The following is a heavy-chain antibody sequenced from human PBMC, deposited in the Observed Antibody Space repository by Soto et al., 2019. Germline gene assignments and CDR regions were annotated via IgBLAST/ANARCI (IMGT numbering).Heavy chain of an antibody. Sequence: PGESLKISCKGSGYSFTSYWIGWVRQMPGKGLEWMGIIYPGDSDTRYSPSFQGQVNISADKSISTAYLQWSSLKASDTAMYYCARTITGTTHYYYYMDVWGKGTTVTVSS. CDR2: IYPGDSDT. D-gene: IGHD1-7*01. V-gene: IGHV5-51*01. CDR1: GYSFTSYW. CDR3: ARTITGTTHYYYYMDV. J-gene: IGHJ6*03.